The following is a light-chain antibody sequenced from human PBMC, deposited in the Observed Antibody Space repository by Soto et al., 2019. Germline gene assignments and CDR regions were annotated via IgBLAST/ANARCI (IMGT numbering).Light chain of an antibody. CDR2: AAS. CDR1: QSVSSN. V-gene: IGKV3-15*01. Sequence: EIVMTQSPATLSVSPGERATLSCRASQSVSSNLAWYQQKPGQAPRLLIYAASTRATGIPARFSGSGSGTEFTLTISSLQPEDFATYYCQQGYTTRWTFGQGTKVDIK. J-gene: IGKJ1*01. CDR3: QQGYTTRWT.